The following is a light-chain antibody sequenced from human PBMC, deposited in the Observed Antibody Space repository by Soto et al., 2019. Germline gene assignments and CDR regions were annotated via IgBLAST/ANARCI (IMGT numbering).Light chain of an antibody. J-gene: IGKJ4*01. CDR3: QQSYSGPLT. CDR2: AAS. V-gene: IGKV1-39*01. Sequence: DIQMTQSPSSLSASVGDRVTITCRASQSISSYLNWYQQKPGKAPKVLIYAASSLQSGVPSRFSGIGSGPDFTLSISSLQPEDFATYYCQQSYSGPLTCGGGTKVDIK. CDR1: QSISSY.